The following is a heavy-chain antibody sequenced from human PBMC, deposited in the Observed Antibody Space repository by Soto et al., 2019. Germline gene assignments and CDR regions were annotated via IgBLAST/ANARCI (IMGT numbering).Heavy chain of an antibody. J-gene: IGHJ4*02. V-gene: IGHV1-18*01. CDR2: ISAYNGNT. Sequence: QVQLVQWGAEVKKPGASVKVYCKASGYTFTSYGISWVRQAPGQGLEWMGWISAYNGNTKYAQKLQARVTMTTDTSTSTAYRERRSLRSDDTAVDYCARDGPPMDSWGQGTLVSVSS. D-gene: IGHD2-2*01. CDR1: GYTFTSYG. CDR3: ARDGPPMDS.